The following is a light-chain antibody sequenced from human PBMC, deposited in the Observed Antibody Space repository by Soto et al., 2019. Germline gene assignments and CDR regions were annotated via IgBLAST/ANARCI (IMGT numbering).Light chain of an antibody. CDR1: SSNIGSNY. CDR2: DNN. V-gene: IGLV1-51*01. J-gene: IGLJ2*01. CDR3: GTWDSSLSAVV. Sequence: QSVLTQPPSVSAAPGQKVTISCSGSSSNIGSNYVSWYQHLPGTAPKLLIYDNNGRPSGIPDRFSGSKSGTSATLGITGLQTGDEADYYCGTWDSSLSAVVFGGGTKLTVL.